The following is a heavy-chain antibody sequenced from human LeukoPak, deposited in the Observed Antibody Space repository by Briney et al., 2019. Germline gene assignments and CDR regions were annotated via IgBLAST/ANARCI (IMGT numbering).Heavy chain of an antibody. CDR3: AKVAKYYYGSETYYFFEH. D-gene: IGHD3-10*01. CDR2: IKKDGSEK. Sequence: GGSLRLSCAASGFTFSSYWMSWVRQAPGKGLEWVANIKKDGSEKYYVDSVKGRFSISRDNAKTSLYLQMNSLRAEDTAVYYCAKVAKYYYGSETYYFFEHWGQGTPVTASS. CDR1: GFTFSSYW. V-gene: IGHV3-7*01. J-gene: IGHJ4*02.